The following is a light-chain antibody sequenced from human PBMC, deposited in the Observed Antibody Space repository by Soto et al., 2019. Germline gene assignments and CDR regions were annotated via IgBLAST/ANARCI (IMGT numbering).Light chain of an antibody. Sequence: QSVSTQPPSVSAAPGQKVTISCSGSSSNIGNNYVSWYQHFPGTAPKLLIYDDTKRPSGIPDRFSASKSDTSATLGITGLQTGDEADYYCGTWDSSLAAGVIGGGTKLTVL. CDR3: GTWDSSLAAGV. J-gene: IGLJ2*01. V-gene: IGLV1-51*01. CDR1: SSNIGNNY. CDR2: DDT.